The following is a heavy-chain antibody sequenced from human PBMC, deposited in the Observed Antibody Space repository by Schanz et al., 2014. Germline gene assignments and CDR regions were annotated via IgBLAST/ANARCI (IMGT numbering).Heavy chain of an antibody. CDR1: GFTFSDYY. J-gene: IGHJ4*02. CDR3: ARDAVTSVLTPGFYY. Sequence: QVQLVESGGGLVKPGGSLRLSCAASGFTFSDYYMTWMRQAPGKGLDWVSYISNSGSTIDYADSVKGRFTISRDNAKKSLYLRMNSLRAEDTAVYYCARDAVTSVLTPGFYYWGQGTLVIVSS. CDR2: ISNSGSTI. D-gene: IGHD4-17*01. V-gene: IGHV3-11*04.